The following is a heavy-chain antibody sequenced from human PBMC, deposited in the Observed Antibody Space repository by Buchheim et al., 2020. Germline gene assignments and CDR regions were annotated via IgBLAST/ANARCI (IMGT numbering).Heavy chain of an antibody. J-gene: IGHJ5*02. Sequence: EVQLVESGGGLVQPGGSLRLSCAASGFTFSSYEVNWVRQAPGKGLEWVSYISSSGSTIYYADSVKGRFTISRDNAKNSLYLQMSSLRAEDTAVYYCAREQVAVAGTGYWFDPWGQGTL. CDR3: AREQVAVAGTGYWFDP. V-gene: IGHV3-48*03. CDR1: GFTFSSYE. D-gene: IGHD6-19*01. CDR2: ISSSGSTI.